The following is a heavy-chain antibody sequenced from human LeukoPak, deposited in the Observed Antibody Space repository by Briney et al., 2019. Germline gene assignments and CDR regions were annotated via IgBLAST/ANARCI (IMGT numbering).Heavy chain of an antibody. CDR1: GFTFSSYA. Sequence: GGSLRLSCAASGFTFSSYAMSWVRQAPGKGLEWVSAINGSGSTYYADSVKGRFTISRDNSKNTLYLQMSSLRAEDTAVYYCAKDQGYSSSPCSDYWGQGTLVTVSS. J-gene: IGHJ4*02. CDR2: INGSGST. V-gene: IGHV3-23*01. CDR3: AKDQGYSSSPCSDY. D-gene: IGHD6-13*01.